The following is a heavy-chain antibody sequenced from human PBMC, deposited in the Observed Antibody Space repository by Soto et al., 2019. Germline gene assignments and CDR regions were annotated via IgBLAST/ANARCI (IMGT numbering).Heavy chain of an antibody. D-gene: IGHD1-26*01. J-gene: IGHJ4*02. V-gene: IGHV1-46*01. CDR2: INPSGGST. CDR1: GYTFTSYF. Sequence: QVQLVHSGAEVKKPGASVKVSCKASGYTFTSYFMHWVRQAPGQGLEWMGVINPSGGSTTYAQKFQXXVXMXXDTSTSTVYMELSSLRSEDTAVYYCASGSGTPFDYWGQGTLVTVSS. CDR3: ASGSGTPFDY.